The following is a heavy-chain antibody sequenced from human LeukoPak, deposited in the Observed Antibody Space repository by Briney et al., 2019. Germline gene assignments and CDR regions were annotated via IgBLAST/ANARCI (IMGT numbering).Heavy chain of an antibody. D-gene: IGHD4-17*01. CDR1: GFTFSSYA. CDR2: ISGRGGST. J-gene: IGHJ4*02. CDR3: AREAVTTPSFDY. Sequence: GGSLRLSCAASGFTFSSYAMTWVRQAPGKGLEWVSVISGRGGSTYYADSVKGRFTISRDNSKNTLYLQMNSLRAEDTAVYSCAREAVTTPSFDYWGQGTLVTVSS. V-gene: IGHV3-23*01.